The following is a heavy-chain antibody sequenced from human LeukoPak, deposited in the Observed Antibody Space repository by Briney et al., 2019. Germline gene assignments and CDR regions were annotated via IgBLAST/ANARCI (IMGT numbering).Heavy chain of an antibody. CDR3: ARGNRGSDDY. D-gene: IGHD3-16*01. J-gene: IGHJ4*02. Sequence: GGSLRLSCAASGFTFSTYWMCWVRQAPGKGLVWVSLMNGDGTTTSYADSVKGRFTISRDNAKNTLYLEMNSLRAEDTAVYYCARGNRGSDDYWGQGTLVTVSS. CDR1: GFTFSTYW. V-gene: IGHV3-74*01. CDR2: MNGDGTTT.